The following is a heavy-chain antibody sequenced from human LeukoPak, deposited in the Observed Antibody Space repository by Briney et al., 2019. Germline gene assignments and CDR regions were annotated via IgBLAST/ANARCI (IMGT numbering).Heavy chain of an antibody. CDR1: GGSISSYY. CDR3: ARDHKIYYGSGSLYYGMDV. V-gene: IGHV4-4*07. J-gene: IGHJ6*02. Sequence: SETLSLTCTVSGGSISSYYWSWIRQPAGKGLEWIGRIYTSGSTNYNPSLKSRVTMSVDTSKHQFSLKLSSVTAADTAVYYCARDHKIYYGSGSLYYGMDVWGQGTTVTVSS. CDR2: IYTSGST. D-gene: IGHD3-10*01.